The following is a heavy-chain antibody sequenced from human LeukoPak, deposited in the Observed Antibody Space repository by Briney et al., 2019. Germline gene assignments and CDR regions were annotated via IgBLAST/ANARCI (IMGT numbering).Heavy chain of an antibody. CDR2: ISGSGRTI. CDR1: GFTFSFFE. V-gene: IGHV3-48*03. CDR3: AKDGQLWLRGGFFYFDY. D-gene: IGHD5-18*01. J-gene: IGHJ4*02. Sequence: GGSLRLSCGASGFTFSFFEMDWVRQAPGKGLEWVSNISGSGRTIYYADSVKGLFTISRDNAKNSLYLQMNSLRAEETAVYYCAKDGQLWLRGGFFYFDYWGQGTLVTVSS.